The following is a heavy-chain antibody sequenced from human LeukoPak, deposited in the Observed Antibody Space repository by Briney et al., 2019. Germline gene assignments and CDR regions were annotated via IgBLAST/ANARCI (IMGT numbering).Heavy chain of an antibody. J-gene: IGHJ6*02. D-gene: IGHD3-10*01. Sequence: GGSLRLSCAASGFTFSSYAMSWVRQAPGKGLEWVSAISGNGGSTYYADSVKGRFTISRDNSKNTLYLQMNSLRAEDTAVYYCAKALWFGELLSHYYYGMDVWGQGTTVTVSS. V-gene: IGHV3-23*01. CDR2: ISGNGGST. CDR1: GFTFSSYA. CDR3: AKALWFGELLSHYYYGMDV.